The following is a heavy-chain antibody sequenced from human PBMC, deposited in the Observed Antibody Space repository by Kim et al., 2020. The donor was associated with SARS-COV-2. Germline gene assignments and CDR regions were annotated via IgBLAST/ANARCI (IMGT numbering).Heavy chain of an antibody. CDR2: INTNTGNP. CDR3: ARWYYDILTGYYTADY. CDR1: GYTFTSYA. V-gene: IGHV7-4-1*02. D-gene: IGHD3-9*01. Sequence: ASVKVSCKASGYTFTSYAMNWVRQAPGQGLEWMGWINTNTGNPTYAQGFTGRFVFSLDTSVSTAYLQISSLKAEDTAVYYCARWYYDILTGYYTADYWGQGTLVTVSS. J-gene: IGHJ4*02.